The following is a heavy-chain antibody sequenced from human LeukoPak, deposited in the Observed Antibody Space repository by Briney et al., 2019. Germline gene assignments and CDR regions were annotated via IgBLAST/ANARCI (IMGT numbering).Heavy chain of an antibody. J-gene: IGHJ5*02. CDR2: IYHSGST. D-gene: IGHD3-9*01. CDR3: ARGPVLRYFDWFFWFDP. Sequence: PSETLSLTCTVSGYSISSGYYWGWIRQPPGKGLEWIGSIYHSGSTYYNPSLKSRVTISVDTSKNQFSLKLSSVTAADTAVYYCARGPVLRYFDWFFWFDPWGQGTLVTVSS. CDR1: GYSISSGYY. V-gene: IGHV4-38-2*02.